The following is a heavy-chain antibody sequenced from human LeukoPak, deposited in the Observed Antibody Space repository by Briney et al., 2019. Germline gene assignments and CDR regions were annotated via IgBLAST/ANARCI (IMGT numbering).Heavy chain of an antibody. CDR2: IYYSGST. CDR3: ARQTTDEYYYYYMDV. D-gene: IGHD4-17*01. J-gene: IGHJ6*03. CDR1: GGSLCSSSYY. V-gene: IGHV4-39*01. Sequence: PSETLSLTCTVSGGSLCSSSYYWGWIRQPPGTGLDWNGRIYYSGSTYYNPSLKSRVTISVDTSKNQFSLKLSSVTPADTAVYYCARQTTDEYYYYYMDVWGKGTTVTVSS.